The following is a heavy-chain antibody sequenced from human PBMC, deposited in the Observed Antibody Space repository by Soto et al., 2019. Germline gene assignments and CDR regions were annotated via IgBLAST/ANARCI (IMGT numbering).Heavy chain of an antibody. J-gene: IGHJ5*02. V-gene: IGHV6-1*01. CDR3: ARGVAVAGPRVWFDP. Sequence: PSQTLSLTCAISGDSVSSNSAAWNWIRQSPSRGLEWLGRTYYRSKWYNDYAISVKSRITINPDTSKNQFSLQLNSVTPEDTAVYYCARGVAVAGPRVWFDPWGQGTLVTVSS. D-gene: IGHD6-19*01. CDR2: TYYRSKWYN. CDR1: GDSVSSNSAA.